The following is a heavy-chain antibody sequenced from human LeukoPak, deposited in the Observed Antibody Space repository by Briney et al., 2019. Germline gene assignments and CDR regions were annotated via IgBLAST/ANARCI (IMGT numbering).Heavy chain of an antibody. CDR2: IGSSGDGT. Sequence: GGSLRLSCAASGFTFSSNWMSWVRQAPGKGLEWVSGIGSSGDGTYYVDSVKGRFTISRDTSKSTLYLQMNSLRVEDTAVYYCAKDRGWERDRYYFDYWGQGTLVTVSS. V-gene: IGHV3-23*01. CDR1: GFTFSSNW. J-gene: IGHJ4*02. CDR3: AKDRGWERDRYYFDY. D-gene: IGHD1-26*01.